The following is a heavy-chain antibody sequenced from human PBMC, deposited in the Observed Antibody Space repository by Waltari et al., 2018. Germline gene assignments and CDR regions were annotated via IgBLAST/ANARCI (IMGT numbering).Heavy chain of an antibody. Sequence: EVQLLESGGGWVQPGGSLRLSCAASGFNFGNYAMIWVRQAPGKGLEGVPLFSGGAGYTHYADSVRGRFTISRDNSKNMLYLQMSSLRVEDTAIYYCAKGGVNWNVRDGFDSWGQGTPVTVSS. CDR2: FSGGAGYT. CDR3: AKGGVNWNVRDGFDS. V-gene: IGHV3-23*01. CDR1: GFNFGNYA. J-gene: IGHJ4*02. D-gene: IGHD1-1*01.